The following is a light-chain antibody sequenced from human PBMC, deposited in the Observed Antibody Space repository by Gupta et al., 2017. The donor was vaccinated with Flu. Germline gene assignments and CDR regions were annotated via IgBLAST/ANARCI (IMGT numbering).Light chain of an antibody. J-gene: IGLJ2*01. CDR1: KLGDKY. Sequence: SPGKTASITCSGDKLGDKYACWYQQKPGQSPVLVIYQDSKRPAGIPGRFSGSNSGNTATLTIGGTQAMDEADYYCQAWDSSTAVFGGGTKLTVL. CDR2: QDS. V-gene: IGLV3-1*01. CDR3: QAWDSSTAV.